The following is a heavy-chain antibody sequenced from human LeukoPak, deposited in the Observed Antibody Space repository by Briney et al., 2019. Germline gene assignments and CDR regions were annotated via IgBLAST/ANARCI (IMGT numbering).Heavy chain of an antibody. CDR1: GCSISSYH. Sequence: SETLSLTCTVSGCSISSYHWRWIRQPPAKGLEWIRYIYYSGSTNYSPSLKSRVTISVDTSTTQFSLKLRSVTAADTAVYYCATGGESYDSWSGGGFDYWGQGTLVTVSS. J-gene: IGHJ4*02. CDR2: IYYSGST. V-gene: IGHV4-59*01. D-gene: IGHD3-3*01. CDR3: ATGGESYDSWSGGGFDY.